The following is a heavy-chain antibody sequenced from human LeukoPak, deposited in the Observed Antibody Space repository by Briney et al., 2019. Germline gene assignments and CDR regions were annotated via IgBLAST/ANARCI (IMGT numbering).Heavy chain of an antibody. CDR2: IIPILGIA. D-gene: IGHD2-15*01. Sequence: ASVKVSCKASGGTFSSYAISWVRQAPGQGLEWMGRIIPILGIANYAQKFQGRVTITADKSTSTAYMELSSLRSEDTAVYYCARGGCSGGSCYPPGGFNYFDYWGQGTLVTVSS. V-gene: IGHV1-69*04. J-gene: IGHJ4*02. CDR3: ARGGCSGGSCYPPGGFNYFDY. CDR1: GGTFSSYA.